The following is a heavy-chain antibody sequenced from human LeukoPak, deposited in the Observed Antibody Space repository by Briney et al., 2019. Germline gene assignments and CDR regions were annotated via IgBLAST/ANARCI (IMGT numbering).Heavy chain of an antibody. V-gene: IGHV3-7*03. CDR2: INPDGSEK. D-gene: IGHD6-13*01. J-gene: IGHJ4*02. Sequence: PGGSLRLSCPPSGFSFSSNWMTWVRQPPGKGLEWVGNINPDGSEKFYVDSVRGRFTISRDNARSSVYLQMTSLRADDTAVYYCAKGESSNWYYLDYWGQGTLVTVSS. CDR1: GFSFSSNW. CDR3: AKGESSNWYYLDY.